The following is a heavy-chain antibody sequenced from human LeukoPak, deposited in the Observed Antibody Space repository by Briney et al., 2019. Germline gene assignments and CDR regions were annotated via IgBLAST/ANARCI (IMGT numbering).Heavy chain of an antibody. D-gene: IGHD6-6*01. Sequence: ASVKVSCKASGYTFTSYDINWVRQATGQGFEWMGWMNPNSGNTGYAQKFQGRVTMTRNTSISTAYMELSSLRSEDTAVYYCARGIHSSSSPDYYYYYYMDVWGKGTTVTVSS. CDR1: GYTFTSYD. CDR2: MNPNSGNT. J-gene: IGHJ6*03. V-gene: IGHV1-8*01. CDR3: ARGIHSSSSPDYYYYYYMDV.